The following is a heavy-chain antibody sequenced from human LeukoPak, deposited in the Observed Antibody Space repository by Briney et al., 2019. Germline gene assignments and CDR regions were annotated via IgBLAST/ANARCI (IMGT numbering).Heavy chain of an antibody. CDR3: AREGALTVTKDAFDI. D-gene: IGHD4-17*01. CDR1: GFTFSSYW. J-gene: IGHJ3*02. Sequence: GGSLRLSCAASGFTFSSYWMHWVRQAPGKGLEWVSYISSSGSTISYADSVKGRFTISRDNAKNSLYLQMNSLRAEDTAVYFCAREGALTVTKDAFDIWGQGTMVTVSS. V-gene: IGHV3-48*04. CDR2: ISSSGSTI.